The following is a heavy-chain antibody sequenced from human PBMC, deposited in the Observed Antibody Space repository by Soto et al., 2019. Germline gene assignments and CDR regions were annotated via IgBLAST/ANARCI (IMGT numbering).Heavy chain of an antibody. CDR2: IYHSGNT. J-gene: IGHJ4*02. Sequence: QVQLQESGPGLVKPSQTLSLTCTVSGGSISSGGYYWSWIRQHPGKGLEWIGYIYHSGNTYYNPSLKSRVNISVDTSKNQFSLKLSSVTAADTAVYYCARDPMRYPTYFDYWGQGTLVTVSS. D-gene: IGHD1-1*01. CDR1: GGSISSGGYY. CDR3: ARDPMRYPTYFDY. V-gene: IGHV4-31*03.